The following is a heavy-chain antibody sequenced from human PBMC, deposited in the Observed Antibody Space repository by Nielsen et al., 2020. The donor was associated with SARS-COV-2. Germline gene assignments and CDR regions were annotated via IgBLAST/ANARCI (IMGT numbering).Heavy chain of an antibody. Sequence: GGSLRLSCAASGFTFSSYDMHWVRQATGKGLEWVSAIGTAGGTYYPGSVKGRFTISRENAKNSLYLQMNSLRAGDTAVYYCARGVAVAGIDYWGQGTLVTVSS. CDR3: ARGVAVAGIDY. CDR1: GFTFSSYD. D-gene: IGHD6-19*01. J-gene: IGHJ4*02. CDR2: IGTAGGT. V-gene: IGHV3-13*04.